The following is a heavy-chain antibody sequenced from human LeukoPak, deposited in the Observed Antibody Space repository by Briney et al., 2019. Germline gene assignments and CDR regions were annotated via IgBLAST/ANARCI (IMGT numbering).Heavy chain of an antibody. CDR2: IYYGSSA. CDR1: GASISDTSHY. V-gene: IGHV4-39*02. D-gene: IGHD6-13*01. CDR3: VRRAAAESYSYGMDV. J-gene: IGHJ6*01. Sequence: PSETLSLTCTVSGASISDTSHYWGWVRQPPGKGLEWIGNIYYGSSAYYGPSLQSRVTISADTSETHFSLRLTSVTAADTAVYFCVRRAAAESYSYGMDVWGPGATVIVSS.